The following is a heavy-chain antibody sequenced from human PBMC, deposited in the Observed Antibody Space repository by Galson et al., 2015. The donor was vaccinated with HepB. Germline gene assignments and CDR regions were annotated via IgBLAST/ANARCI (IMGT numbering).Heavy chain of an antibody. CDR3: AREGWEEMSSSWGYFDY. V-gene: IGHV3-30-3*01. D-gene: IGHD6-6*01. Sequence: SLRLSCAASGFTFNTYPMHWVRQAPGKGLEWMAVISKDGTKTDYADSVKGRFTISRDNSENTLYLQINSLRPEDTAFYYCAREGWEEMSSSWGYFDYWGQGTLVTVSS. CDR1: GFTFNTYP. J-gene: IGHJ4*02. CDR2: ISKDGTKT.